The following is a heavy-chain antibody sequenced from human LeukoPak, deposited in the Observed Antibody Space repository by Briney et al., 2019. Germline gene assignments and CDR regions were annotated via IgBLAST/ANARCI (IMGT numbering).Heavy chain of an antibody. J-gene: IGHJ5*02. Sequence: GGSLRLSCAASGFTFSSYAMHWVRQAPGKGLEWVAVISYDGSNKYYADSVKGRFTISRDNSKNTLYLQMNSLRAEDTAAYYCARDEGPLLHNWFDPWGQGTLVTVSS. CDR2: ISYDGSNK. V-gene: IGHV3-30-3*01. CDR1: GFTFSSYA. D-gene: IGHD3-22*01. CDR3: ARDEGPLLHNWFDP.